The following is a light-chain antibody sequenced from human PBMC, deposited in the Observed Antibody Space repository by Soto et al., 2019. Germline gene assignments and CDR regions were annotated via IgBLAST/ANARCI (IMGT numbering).Light chain of an antibody. V-gene: IGKV3-11*01. Sequence: EIVLTQSPATLSLSPGERATLSCRASESVNIYLSWYQQRPGQAPRLLIFDASHRAAGIPARFSASGSVTDFGRTIGSLAPEDFAVYNCHQRSGWPQWTVGRGTKVDIK. CDR1: ESVNIY. CDR3: HQRSGWPQWT. J-gene: IGKJ1*01. CDR2: DAS.